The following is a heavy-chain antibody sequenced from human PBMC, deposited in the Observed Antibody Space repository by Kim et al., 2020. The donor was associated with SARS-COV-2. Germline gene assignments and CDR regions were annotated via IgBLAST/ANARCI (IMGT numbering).Heavy chain of an antibody. CDR1: GGSISSYY. V-gene: IGHV4-59*08. CDR3: ARLPPLIRAATWFDP. D-gene: IGHD3-16*01. Sequence: SETLSLTCTVPGGSISSYYWRWIRQLPGKGLEWIGYIYYSGSTNYNPSVKSRVTISVDTSKNQFSLKLSSVTDADTAVYYCARLPPLIRAATWFDPWGQGTPVTVSS. J-gene: IGHJ5*02. CDR2: IYYSGST.